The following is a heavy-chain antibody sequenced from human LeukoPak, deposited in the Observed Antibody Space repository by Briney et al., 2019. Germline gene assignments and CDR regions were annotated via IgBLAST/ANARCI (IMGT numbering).Heavy chain of an antibody. CDR2: ISSSGST. J-gene: IGHJ6*04. V-gene: IGHV4-61*02. CDR1: GDSISSGDYY. Sequence: TPLETLSLTCTVSGDSISSGDYYWSWIRQPAGKGLEWIGRISSSGSTNYNPSLKSRVTISVDTSKNQFSLKLSSVTAADTAVYYCARPDPDYYGSGSPIDVWGKGTTVTISS. CDR3: ARPDPDYYGSGSPIDV. D-gene: IGHD3-10*01.